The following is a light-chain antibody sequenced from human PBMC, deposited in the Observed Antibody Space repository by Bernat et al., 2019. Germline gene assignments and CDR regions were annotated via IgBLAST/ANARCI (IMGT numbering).Light chain of an antibody. CDR1: TSDLGAYDS. CDR3: SSNIANSSLDVV. V-gene: IGLV2-14*03. CDR2: DVT. Sequence: QSALTQPASLSGSPGQSITISCSGSTSDLGAYDSVSWHQQHPGQAPKLLIFDVTRRPSHISYRFSGSKSGNTASLTISGLQAEDEADYYCSSNIANSSLDVVFGGGTKLTVL. J-gene: IGLJ2*01.